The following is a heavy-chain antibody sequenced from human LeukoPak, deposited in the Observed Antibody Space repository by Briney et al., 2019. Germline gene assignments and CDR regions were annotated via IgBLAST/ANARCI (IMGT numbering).Heavy chain of an antibody. J-gene: IGHJ4*02. CDR2: INPNSGGT. D-gene: IGHD2-15*01. CDR3: ARVRSDCSGGSCYSADY. Sequence: GASVKVSCKASGYTFTGYYMHWVRQAPGQGLEWMGWINPNSGGTNYAQKFQGRVTMTRDTSISTAYMELSRLRSDDTAVYYCARVRSDCSGGSCYSADYWGQGTLVTVSS. V-gene: IGHV1-2*02. CDR1: GYTFTGYY.